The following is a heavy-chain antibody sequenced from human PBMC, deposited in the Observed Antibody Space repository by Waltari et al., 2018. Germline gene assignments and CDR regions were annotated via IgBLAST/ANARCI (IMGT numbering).Heavy chain of an antibody. Sequence: EVQLVESGGGLIQPGGSLRISCAASGVTVPTNYMTWGRQAPGKGLEWISVIYSGGTTYYAEAVKGRFTVSRDLSKNTLYLQMNNLTPEDTAVYYCARDAQSTGWYVLNYWGPGTHVAVS. J-gene: IGHJ4*02. CDR2: IYSGGTT. V-gene: IGHV3-53*01. D-gene: IGHD6-19*01. CDR1: GVTVPTNY. CDR3: ARDAQSTGWYVLNY.